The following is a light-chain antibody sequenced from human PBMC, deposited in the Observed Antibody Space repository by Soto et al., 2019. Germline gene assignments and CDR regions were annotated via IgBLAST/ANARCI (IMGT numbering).Light chain of an antibody. CDR1: QSVSNNY. CDR2: GAS. CDR3: QQYGSSPT. V-gene: IGKV3-20*01. Sequence: EIVLTQSPGTLSLSPGERATLSCRTSQSVSNNYLAWYQQKPGQAPRLLIYGASSRATGIPDRFSGSGSGTDFTLTISRLEPEDFVVYYCQQYGSSPTFGQGTKVDIK. J-gene: IGKJ1*01.